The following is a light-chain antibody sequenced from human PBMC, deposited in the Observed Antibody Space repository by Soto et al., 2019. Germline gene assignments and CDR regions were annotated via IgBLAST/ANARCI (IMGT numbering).Light chain of an antibody. V-gene: IGLV2-11*01. CDR1: TSDIGSYNY. J-gene: IGLJ1*01. Sequence: QSALTQPRSVSGSPGQSVTISCTGTTSDIGSYNYISWYQQHPGKAPKLMLYDVTVRPSGVPNRFSGSKSGSTASLTISGLQAEDEADYYCSSYSTTSTLVFGSGTKLTVL. CDR2: DVT. CDR3: SSYSTTSTLV.